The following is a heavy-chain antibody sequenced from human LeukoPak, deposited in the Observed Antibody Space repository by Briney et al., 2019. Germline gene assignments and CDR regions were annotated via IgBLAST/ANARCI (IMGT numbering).Heavy chain of an antibody. CDR3: ARIADGVLRLD. J-gene: IGHJ4*02. Sequence: GASVKVSCKASGFTFTSSAMQWVRQARGQRLEWIGWIVVGSGNTNYAQKFQERVTITRDMSTSTAYMELSSLRSGDTAVYYCARIADGVLRLDWGQGTLVTVSS. CDR1: GFTFTSSA. V-gene: IGHV1-58*02. CDR2: IVVGSGNT. D-gene: IGHD3-3*01.